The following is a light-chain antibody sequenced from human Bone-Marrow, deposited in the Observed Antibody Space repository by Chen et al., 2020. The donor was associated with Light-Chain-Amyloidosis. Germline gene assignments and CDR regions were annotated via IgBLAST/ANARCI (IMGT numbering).Light chain of an antibody. CDR1: SDINVGSYR. V-gene: IGLV5-45*02. Sequence: QAVLTQPSSLSASPGASASLTCTFRSDINVGSYRIYWYQQKPGSPPQYLLRFKSDSEDQRGSGVPSRFSGSRDVSANAGILLISVLQSEDEADYYCMIWHSTAWVFGGGTKLTVL. J-gene: IGLJ3*02. CDR3: MIWHSTAWV. CDR2: FKSDSED.